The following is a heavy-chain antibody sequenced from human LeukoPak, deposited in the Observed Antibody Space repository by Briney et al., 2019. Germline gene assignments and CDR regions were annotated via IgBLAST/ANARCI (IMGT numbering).Heavy chain of an antibody. Sequence: PSETLSLTCTVSGGSISSSSYYWGWIRQPPGKGLEWIGSIYYSGSTYYNPSLKSRVTISVDTSKNQFSLKLSSVTAADTAVYYCARERDQLLLYFDYWGQGTLVTVSS. CDR2: IYYSGST. V-gene: IGHV4-39*07. D-gene: IGHD2-2*01. J-gene: IGHJ4*02. CDR3: ARERDQLLLYFDY. CDR1: GGSISSSSYY.